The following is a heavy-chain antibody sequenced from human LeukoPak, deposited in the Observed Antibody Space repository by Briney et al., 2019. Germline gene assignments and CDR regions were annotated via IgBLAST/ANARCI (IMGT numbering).Heavy chain of an antibody. D-gene: IGHD3-22*01. J-gene: IGHJ5*02. CDR2: IIPISGTA. V-gene: IGHV1-69*13. CDR1: GGTFSSYA. Sequence: ASVKVSCKASGGTFSSYAISWVRQAPGQGLEWMGGIIPISGTASYAQKFQGRVTITADESTSTAYTELSRLRSDDTAVYYCARDWYYYDSSGYYYVDWFDPWGQGTLVTVSS. CDR3: ARDWYYYDSSGYYYVDWFDP.